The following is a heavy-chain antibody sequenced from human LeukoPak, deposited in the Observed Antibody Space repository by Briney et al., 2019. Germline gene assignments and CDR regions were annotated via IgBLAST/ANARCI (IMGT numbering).Heavy chain of an antibody. CDR2: ISGSGGTT. V-gene: IGHV3-23*01. CDR3: AKDEDYYNSGSYFDS. Sequence: PGESLRLSCVASGFTFRTYVMAWVRQAPGKGLEWVASISGSGGTTYYVDSVRGRFTISRDNSKNTLYLQMDSLRAEDTAVYYCAKDEDYYNSGSYFDSWGQGTRITVSS. J-gene: IGHJ4*02. CDR1: GFTFRTYV. D-gene: IGHD3-10*01.